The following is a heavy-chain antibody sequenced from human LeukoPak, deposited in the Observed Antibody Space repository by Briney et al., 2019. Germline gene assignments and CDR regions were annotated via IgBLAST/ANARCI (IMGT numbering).Heavy chain of an antibody. CDR3: ARGRGYSGYDCVDY. V-gene: IGHV4-34*01. CDR1: GGSFSGYY. D-gene: IGHD5-12*01. Sequence: SETLSLTCAVYGGSFSGYYWSWIRQPPGKGLEWIGEINHSGSTNYNPSLKSRVTISVDTSKNQFSLKLSSVTAADTAVYYCARGRGYSGYDCVDYWGQGTLVTVSS. J-gene: IGHJ4*02. CDR2: INHSGST.